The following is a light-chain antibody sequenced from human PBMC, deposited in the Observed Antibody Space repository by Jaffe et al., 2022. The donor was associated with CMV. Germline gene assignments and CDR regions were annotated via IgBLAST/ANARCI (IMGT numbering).Light chain of an antibody. V-gene: IGKV3-15*01. CDR2: GAS. CDR1: QRVSNY. J-gene: IGKJ4*01. CDR3: QQYNKWPPLT. Sequence: EVVMTQSPATLSVSPGERATLSCRASQRVSNYLAWYQQKPGQAPRLLIYGASTRATGIPARFSGSGSGTEFTLTISSLQSEDFAVYYCQQYNKWPPLTFGGGTKVEIK.